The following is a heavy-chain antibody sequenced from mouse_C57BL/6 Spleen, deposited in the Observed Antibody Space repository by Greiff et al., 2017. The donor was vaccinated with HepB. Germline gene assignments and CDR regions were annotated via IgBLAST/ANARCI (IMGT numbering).Heavy chain of an antibody. CDR2: INPGSGGT. J-gene: IGHJ1*03. V-gene: IGHV1-54*01. D-gene: IGHD3-3*01. CDR1: GYAFTNYL. Sequence: VQLQQSGAELVRPGTSVKVSCKASGYAFTNYLIEWVKQRPGQGLEWIGVINPGSGGTNYNEKFKGKAKLTADKSSSTAYMQLSSLTSEDSAVYFCARWGTGWYFDVWGTGNTVTVSS. CDR3: ARWGTGWYFDV.